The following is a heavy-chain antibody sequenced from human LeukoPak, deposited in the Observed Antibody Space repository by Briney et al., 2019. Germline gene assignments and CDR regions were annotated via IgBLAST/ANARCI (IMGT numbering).Heavy chain of an antibody. J-gene: IGHJ3*02. D-gene: IGHD1-26*01. CDR1: GFTFSSYS. CDR2: ISRSSSTI. V-gene: IGHV3-48*01. Sequence: PGGSLRLSCAASGFTFSSYSMNWVRQAPRKGLEGVSYISRSSSTIYYADSVKGRFTISRDNAKNSLYLQMNSLRAEDTAVYYCARLRWERNDAFDIWGQGTMVTVSS. CDR3: ARLRWERNDAFDI.